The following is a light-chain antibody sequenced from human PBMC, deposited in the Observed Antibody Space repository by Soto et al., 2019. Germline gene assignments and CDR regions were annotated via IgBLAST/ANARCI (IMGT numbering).Light chain of an antibody. J-gene: IGKJ4*01. CDR3: QQYYSNPPT. Sequence: DIVMTQSPDSLAVSLGERATINCKSSQSVFYSSNNNNFLAWYQQKPGQPPELLIYLASTRKSGVPDRFSASGSGADFTLTISSLQAEDVAIYYCQQYYSNPPTFGGGTKVEIK. V-gene: IGKV4-1*01. CDR2: LAS. CDR1: QSVFYSSNNNNF.